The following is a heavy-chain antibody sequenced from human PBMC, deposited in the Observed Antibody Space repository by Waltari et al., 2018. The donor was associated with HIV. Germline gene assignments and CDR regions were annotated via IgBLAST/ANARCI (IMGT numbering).Heavy chain of an antibody. CDR3: ARGRYYDSLYYFDY. J-gene: IGHJ4*02. CDR2: IKQDGSET. Sequence: VQLVESGGGLVQPGGSLRLSCAASGSPGFIFSNYWMSWVRQAPWSGLEGVANIKQDGSETYYVDSVKGRFTVSSDNAKNSLFLHMNSLRAEDTAVYYCARGRYYDSLYYFDYWGQGTLVTVSS. D-gene: IGHD3-22*01. CDR1: GSPGFIFSNYW. V-gene: IGHV3-7*01.